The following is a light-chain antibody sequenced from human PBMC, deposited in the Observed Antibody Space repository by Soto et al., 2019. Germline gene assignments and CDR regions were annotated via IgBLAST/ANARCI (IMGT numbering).Light chain of an antibody. CDR1: ESISTN. CDR2: GAS. CDR3: QHYNSGPYS. V-gene: IGKV3-15*01. Sequence: EIVMTQSPATQSVSPGERATLSCTASESISTNLAWYQHKPGQAPRLLIYGASTRATGVPPRFSGSGSGTEFTLAISSLQSEDFAVYYCQHYNSGPYSFGQGTKLDVK. J-gene: IGKJ2*03.